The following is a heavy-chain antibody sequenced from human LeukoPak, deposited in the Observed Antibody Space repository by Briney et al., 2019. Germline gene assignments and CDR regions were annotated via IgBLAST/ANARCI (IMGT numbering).Heavy chain of an antibody. CDR3: ARLGDIVVVPAAMTIDY. CDR2: IYYSGST. J-gene: IGHJ4*02. Sequence: SETLSLTCTVSGGSISSSSYYWGWIRQPPGKGLEWIGSIYYSGSTYYNPSLKSRVTISVDTSKNKFSLKLSSVTAADTAVYYCARLGDIVVVPAAMTIDYWGQGTLVTVSS. D-gene: IGHD2-2*01. CDR1: GGSISSSSYY. V-gene: IGHV4-39*01.